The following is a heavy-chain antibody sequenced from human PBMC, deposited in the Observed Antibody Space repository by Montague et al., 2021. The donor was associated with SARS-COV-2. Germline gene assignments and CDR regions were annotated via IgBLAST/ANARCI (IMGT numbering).Heavy chain of an antibody. CDR3: ARDLVIGYYILTGYYGFSEGCFDX. Sequence: SLRLSCAASGFTFSNYAMHWVRQAPGKGLEWVAVISYDGSNKYYADSVKGRFTISRDNSKNTLYLQMNSLRAEDAAVYYCARDLVIGYYILTGYYGFSEGCFDXWGQGTLVTVSS. V-gene: IGHV3-30-3*01. D-gene: IGHD3-9*01. J-gene: IGHJ4*02. CDR1: GFTFSNYA. CDR2: ISYDGSNK.